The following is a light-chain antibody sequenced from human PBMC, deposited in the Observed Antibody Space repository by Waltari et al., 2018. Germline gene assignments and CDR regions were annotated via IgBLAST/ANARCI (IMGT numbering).Light chain of an antibody. V-gene: IGLV1-44*01. CDR2: SND. Sequence: QSVLTQPPSASGTPGQRVTISCSGSNSNNGSNVVNWYHQVPGTAPKLLIYSNDPRPSGVPDRFSGSKSGTSAALVISGLQSEDDGDYYCSTWDGRLAGVVFGGGTKVTVL. J-gene: IGLJ2*01. CDR3: STWDGRLAGVV. CDR1: NSNNGSNV.